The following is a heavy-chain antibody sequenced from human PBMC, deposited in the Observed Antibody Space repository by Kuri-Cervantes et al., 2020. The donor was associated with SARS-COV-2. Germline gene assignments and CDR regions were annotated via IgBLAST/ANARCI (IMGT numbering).Heavy chain of an antibody. J-gene: IGHJ6*03. Sequence: GGSLRLSCAASGFTFSSYSMNWVRQAPGKGLEWVSSISSSSSYIYYADSVKGRFTISRDNAKNSLYLQMNSLRAEDTAVYYCASLLSGGGAHLYYFYMDAWGKGTPVTVSS. CDR3: ASLLSGGGAHLYYFYMDA. CDR2: ISSSSSYI. D-gene: IGHD3-16*01. CDR1: GFTFSSYS. V-gene: IGHV3-21*01.